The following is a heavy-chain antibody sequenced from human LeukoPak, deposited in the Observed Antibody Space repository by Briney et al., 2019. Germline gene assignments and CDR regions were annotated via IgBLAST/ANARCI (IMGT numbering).Heavy chain of an antibody. CDR3: ARDLGGYGGNSGDAFDI. V-gene: IGHV3-30-3*01. CDR2: ISYDGNNK. D-gene: IGHD4-23*01. CDR1: GFTFSSYA. J-gene: IGHJ3*02. Sequence: PGRSLRLSCAASGFTFSSYAMHWVRQAPGKGLEWVAVISYDGNNKYYADSVKGRFTISRDNSKNTLYLQMNSLRAEDTAVYYCARDLGGYGGNSGDAFDIWGQGTMVTVSS.